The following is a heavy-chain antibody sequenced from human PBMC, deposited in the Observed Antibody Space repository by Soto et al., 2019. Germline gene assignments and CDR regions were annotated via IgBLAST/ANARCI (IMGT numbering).Heavy chain of an antibody. CDR1: GYTLASYY. V-gene: IGHV1-46*03. Sequence: GASVEVCCKESGYTLASYYMHWVRQAPGQGLEWMGIINPSGGSTSYARKFQGRVTMTRDTSTSTVYMELSSLRSEDTAVYYCASSGWPSGNWFDPWGQGTLVTVSS. CDR2: INPSGGST. D-gene: IGHD6-19*01. J-gene: IGHJ5*02. CDR3: ASSGWPSGNWFDP.